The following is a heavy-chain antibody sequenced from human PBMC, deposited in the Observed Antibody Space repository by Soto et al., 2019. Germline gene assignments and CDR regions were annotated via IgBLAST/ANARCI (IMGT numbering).Heavy chain of an antibody. CDR1: GGSISSGGYY. CDR3: ARGKWGGYCSSTSCSREYYFDY. Sequence: NPSETLSLTCTVSGGSISSGGYYWSWIRQHPGKGLEWIGYIYYSGSTYYNPSLKSRVTISVDTSKNQFSLKLSSVTAADTAVYYCARGKWGGYCSSTSCSREYYFDYWGQGALVTVSS. V-gene: IGHV4-31*03. D-gene: IGHD2-2*01. CDR2: IYYSGST. J-gene: IGHJ4*02.